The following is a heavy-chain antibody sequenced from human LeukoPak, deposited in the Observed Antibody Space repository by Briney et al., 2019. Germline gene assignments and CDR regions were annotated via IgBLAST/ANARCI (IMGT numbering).Heavy chain of an antibody. J-gene: IGHJ6*02. CDR2: IKQDGSEK. V-gene: IGHV3-7*04. CDR1: GFTVSSKY. D-gene: IGHD2-2*01. CDR3: ARDHCSSTSCYLRYGMDV. Sequence: GGSLRLSCAASGFTVSSKYMSWVRQAPGKGLEWMANIKQDGSEKYYVDSVKGRFTISRDNAKNSLYLQMNSLRAEDTAVYYCARDHCSSTSCYLRYGMDVWGQGTTVTVSS.